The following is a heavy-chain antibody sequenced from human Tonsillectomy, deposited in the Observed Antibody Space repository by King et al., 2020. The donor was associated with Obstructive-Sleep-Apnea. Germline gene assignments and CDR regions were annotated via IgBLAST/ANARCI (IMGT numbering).Heavy chain of an antibody. V-gene: IGHV4-31*03. J-gene: IGHJ3*02. Sequence: QLQESGPGLVKPSQTLSLTCTVSGGSISSGGYYLSRIRQHPGKGLAWIGYIYYSGSTYYNPSLKSRITISVDTSKNQFSLKLSSVTAADTAVYYCARPRYNSGWYDAFDIWGQGTMVTVSS. CDR3: ARPRYNSGWYDAFDI. CDR1: GGSISSGGYY. D-gene: IGHD6-19*01. CDR2: IYYSGST.